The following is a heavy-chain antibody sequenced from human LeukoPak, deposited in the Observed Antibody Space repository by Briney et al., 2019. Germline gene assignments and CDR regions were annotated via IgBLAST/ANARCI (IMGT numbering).Heavy chain of an antibody. Sequence: GGSLRLSCAASGFTFSSYGIHWVRQAPGKGLEWVAVIWYDGSNKYYADSVKGRFTISRDNSKNTLYLQMNSLRAEDTAVYYCARDSGGWGFDYWGQGTLVTVSS. CDR1: GFTFSSYG. D-gene: IGHD6-19*01. CDR3: ARDSGGWGFDY. J-gene: IGHJ4*02. CDR2: IWYDGSNK. V-gene: IGHV3-33*01.